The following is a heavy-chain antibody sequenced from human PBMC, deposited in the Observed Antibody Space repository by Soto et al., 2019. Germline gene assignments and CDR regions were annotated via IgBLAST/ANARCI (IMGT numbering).Heavy chain of an antibody. V-gene: IGHV1-69*13. CDR2: IIPIFGTA. CDR1: GGTFSSYA. CDR3: ARDRSGNNGVCYSCHSYGMDV. Sequence: SVKVSCKASGGTFSSYAISWVRQAPGQGLEWMGGIIPIFGTANYAQKFQGRVTITADESTSTAYMELSSLRSEDTAAYYCARDRSGNNGVCYSCHSYGMDVWGQGTTVTVSS. J-gene: IGHJ6*02. D-gene: IGHD2-8*01.